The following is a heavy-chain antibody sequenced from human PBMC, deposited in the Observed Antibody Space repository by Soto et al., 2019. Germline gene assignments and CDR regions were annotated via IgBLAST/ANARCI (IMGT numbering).Heavy chain of an antibody. CDR1: GGSISSVDYY. Sequence: TLSLTCTVSGGSISSVDYYWSWIRQPPGKGLEWIGYIYHSGSTYYNPSLKSRVTISVDTSKNQFSLKLSSVTAADTAVYYSARARPYAASLDPWGQGTLVHVSS. J-gene: IGHJ5*02. CDR2: IYHSGST. D-gene: IGHD2-2*01. CDR3: ARARPYAASLDP. V-gene: IGHV4-30-4*01.